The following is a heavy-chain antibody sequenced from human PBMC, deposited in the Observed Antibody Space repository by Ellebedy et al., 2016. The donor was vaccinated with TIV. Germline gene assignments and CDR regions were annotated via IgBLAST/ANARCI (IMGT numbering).Heavy chain of an antibody. D-gene: IGHD3-10*01. CDR3: ARDFLRAPDGSESYNNWFDP. J-gene: IGHJ5*02. CDR2: IIPIIGTA. Sequence: ASVKVSCXASGGTFSSYAISWVRQAPGQGLEWMGGIIPIIGTANYAQKFQDRVTITADESTRTAYMELSSLRSEDTAVYYCARDFLRAPDGSESYNNWFDPWGQGTLVTVSS. V-gene: IGHV1-69*13. CDR1: GGTFSSYA.